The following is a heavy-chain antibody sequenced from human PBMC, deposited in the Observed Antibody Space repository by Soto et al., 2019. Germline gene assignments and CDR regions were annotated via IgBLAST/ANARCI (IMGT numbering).Heavy chain of an antibody. Sequence: PGESLKISCKGSGYSLTSYWIAWVRQVPGKGLELMGVIYPGDSDIRYSPSFQGQVTISADKSISTAYLQWSSLKASDSAMYFCARPGSSGWYTYYYGMDVWGQGTTVTVSS. CDR2: IYPGDSDI. CDR3: ARPGSSGWYTYYYGMDV. J-gene: IGHJ6*02. V-gene: IGHV5-51*01. CDR1: GYSLTSYW. D-gene: IGHD6-19*01.